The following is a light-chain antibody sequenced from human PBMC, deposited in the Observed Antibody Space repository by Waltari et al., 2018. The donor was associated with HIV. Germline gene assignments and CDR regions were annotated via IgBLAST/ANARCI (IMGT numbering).Light chain of an antibody. V-gene: IGLV1-44*01. J-gene: IGLJ2*01. Sequence: QSVLTQPPSASGTPGQRVTISCSGSSSNIGNNAVSWYQQFPGTAPKLLIYSNKQRPSGVPVRFSGSKYGTSASLAISGLESEDEANYYCETLDDNLNGPVFGGGTKLTVL. CDR1: SSNIGNNA. CDR2: SNK. CDR3: ETLDDNLNGPV.